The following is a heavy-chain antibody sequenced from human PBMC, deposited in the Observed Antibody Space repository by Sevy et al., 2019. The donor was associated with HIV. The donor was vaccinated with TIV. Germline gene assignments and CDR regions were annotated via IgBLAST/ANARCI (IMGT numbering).Heavy chain of an antibody. CDR3: ARDWVRVKGAFDI. D-gene: IGHD2-21*01. CDR1: GFTVSSNY. J-gene: IGHJ3*02. Sequence: GGSLRLSCAASGFTVSSNYMSWVRQAPGKGLEWVSVIYSGGSTYYADSVKGRVTISRDNSKNTLHLQMNSLRAEDTAVSYCARDWVRVKGAFDIWGQGTMVTVSS. CDR2: IYSGGST. V-gene: IGHV3-53*01.